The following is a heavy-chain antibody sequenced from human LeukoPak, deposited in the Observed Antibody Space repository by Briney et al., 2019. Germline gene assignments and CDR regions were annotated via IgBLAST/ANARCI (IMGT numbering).Heavy chain of an antibody. CDR2: MNPNSGNT. CDR3: ARGRLAYDFWSGYYWGDNSLLNWFDP. CDR1: GYTFTSYD. Sequence: ASVKVSCKASGYTFTSYDINWVRQATGQGLEWMGWMNPNSGNTGYAQKFQGRVTMTRNTSISTAYMELSGLRSEDTAVYYCARGRLAYDFWSGYYWGDNSLLNWFDPWGQGTLVTVSS. D-gene: IGHD3-3*01. V-gene: IGHV1-8*01. J-gene: IGHJ5*02.